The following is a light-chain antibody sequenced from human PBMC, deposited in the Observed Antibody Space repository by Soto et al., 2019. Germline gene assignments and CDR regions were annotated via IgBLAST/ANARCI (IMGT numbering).Light chain of an antibody. V-gene: IGKV1-5*01. CDR3: QQANSFPRT. Sequence: DIEMTQSPSTLSASIGDGVTITCRASESISGWLAWYQQQPGKAPKLLIYDASNLESGVPSRFSGSGSGTEFTLAISTLQPDDFATYFCQQANSFPRTFGGGTKVDIK. CDR1: ESISGW. CDR2: DAS. J-gene: IGKJ4*01.